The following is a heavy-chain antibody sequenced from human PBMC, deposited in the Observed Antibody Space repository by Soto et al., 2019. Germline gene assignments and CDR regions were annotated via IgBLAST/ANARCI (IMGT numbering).Heavy chain of an antibody. CDR2: INHSGST. V-gene: IGHV4-34*01. CDR3: ASPLDWYFDL. Sequence: QVQLQQWGAGLLKPSETLSLTCAVYGGSFSGYYWSWIRQPPGKGLEWIGEINHSGSTNYNPSLKSRVTISVDTSKNQFSLQLSAVTAADTAVYYCASPLDWYFDLWGRGTLVTVSS. J-gene: IGHJ2*01. CDR1: GGSFSGYY.